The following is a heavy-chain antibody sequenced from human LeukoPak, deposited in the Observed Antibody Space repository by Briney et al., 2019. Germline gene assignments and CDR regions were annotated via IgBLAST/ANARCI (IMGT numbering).Heavy chain of an antibody. CDR1: GGSISSYY. V-gene: IGHV4-4*07. D-gene: IGHD3-3*01. CDR3: AREGVTIFGVVLGNWFDP. J-gene: IGHJ5*02. CDR2: IYTSGST. Sequence: SETLSLTCTVSGGSISSYYWSWIQQPAGKGLEWIGRIYTSGSTNYNPSLKSRVTMSVDTSKSQFSLKLSSVTAADTAVYYCAREGVTIFGVVLGNWFDPWGQGTLVTVSS.